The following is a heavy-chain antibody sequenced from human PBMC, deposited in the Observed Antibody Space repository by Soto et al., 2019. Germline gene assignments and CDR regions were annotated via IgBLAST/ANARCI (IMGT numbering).Heavy chain of an antibody. CDR2: IYSGGST. Sequence: QVQLQESGPGLVKPSETLSLTCTVSGGFVNSDTHSWSWIRQTTGKRLEWIGFIYSGGSTKNPSLRSRVTMSVDTSKNQFSLKLRSVIVADTAVYHCARFVRSCSATTCSTRADVWGQGITVTVSS. D-gene: IGHD2-2*01. V-gene: IGHV4-61*10. J-gene: IGHJ6*02. CDR1: GGFVNSDTHS. CDR3: ARFVRSCSATTCSTRADV.